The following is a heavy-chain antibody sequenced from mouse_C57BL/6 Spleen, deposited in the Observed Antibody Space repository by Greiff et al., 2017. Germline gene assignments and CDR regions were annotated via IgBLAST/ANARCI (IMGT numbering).Heavy chain of an antibody. V-gene: IGHV1-82*01. CDR2: IYPGDGDT. CDR3: ARRGGSSLYWYFDV. Sequence: QVQLQQSGPELVKPGASVKISCKASGYAFSSSWMHWVKQRPGKGLEWIGRIYPGDGDTNYSGKFKGKATLTADKSSSTAYMQLSSLTSEDSAVYVCARRGGSSLYWYFDVWGTGTTVTVSS. J-gene: IGHJ1*03. D-gene: IGHD1-1*01. CDR1: GYAFSSSW.